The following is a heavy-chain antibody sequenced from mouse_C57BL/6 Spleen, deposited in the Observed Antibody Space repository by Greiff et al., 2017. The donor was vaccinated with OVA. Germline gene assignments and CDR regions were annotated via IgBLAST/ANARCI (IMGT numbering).Heavy chain of an antibody. CDR2: ISSGSSTI. V-gene: IGHV5-17*01. Sequence: EVKLVESGGGLVKPGGSLKLSCAASGFTFSDYGMHWVRQAPEKGLEWVAYISSGSSTIYYADTVKGRFTISRNNAKNTLLLQMTSLRSEDTARYYCARETYSNYDYYAMDDWGQGTSVTVSS. J-gene: IGHJ4*01. CDR3: ARETYSNYDYYAMDD. D-gene: IGHD2-5*01. CDR1: GFTFSDYG.